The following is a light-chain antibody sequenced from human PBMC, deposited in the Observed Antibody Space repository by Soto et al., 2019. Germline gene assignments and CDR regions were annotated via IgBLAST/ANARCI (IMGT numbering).Light chain of an antibody. J-gene: IGLJ2*01. Sequence: QSALTQPRSVSGSPGQSVTISCTGTSSDVGGSDYVSWYQHHPGKAPKLMIYDVTKRPSGVPDRFSGSKSGNTASLTISGLQAEDEADYYCCSHAGSSVVFGGGTKLTVL. CDR1: SSDVGGSDY. CDR2: DVT. CDR3: CSHAGSSVV. V-gene: IGLV2-11*01.